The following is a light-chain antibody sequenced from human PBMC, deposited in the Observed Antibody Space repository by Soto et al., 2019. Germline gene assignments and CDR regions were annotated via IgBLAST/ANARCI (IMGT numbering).Light chain of an antibody. CDR3: QQSXSTPRT. CDR2: AAS. J-gene: IGKJ1*01. V-gene: IGKV1-39*01. CDR1: QSISSY. Sequence: DLPMTQSPSSLSASVGDRVTITCRASQSISSYLSWYQQKPGTAPKLLIYAASSLQSGVPSRFSGSGSGTDFTLTISSXQXEDXATYXXQQSXSTPRTFGQGTKVEIK.